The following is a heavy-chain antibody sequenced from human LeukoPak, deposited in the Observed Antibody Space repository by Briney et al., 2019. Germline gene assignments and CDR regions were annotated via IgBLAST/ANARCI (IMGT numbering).Heavy chain of an antibody. CDR2: ISPYNGNT. CDR1: GYTFTSYG. Sequence: GASVKVSCKASGYTFTSYGINWGRQAPGQGLGWVGWISPYNGNTNSAQKLQGRGTMTTDTSTTPAYMELRSLRSDDTAVYYCARTPRGLPSFNWFDPWGQGTLVTVSS. J-gene: IGHJ5*02. CDR3: ARTPRGLPSFNWFDP. V-gene: IGHV1-18*01. D-gene: IGHD3-10*01.